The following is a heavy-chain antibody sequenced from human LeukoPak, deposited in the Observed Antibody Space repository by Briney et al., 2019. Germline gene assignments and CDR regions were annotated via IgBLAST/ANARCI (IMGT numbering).Heavy chain of an antibody. V-gene: IGHV3-23*01. CDR1: GFTFNIYA. D-gene: IGHD2-2*01. CDR2: ISGSDGST. J-gene: IGHJ6*02. Sequence: GGSLRLSCAASGFTFNIYALSWVRQAPGTGLEWVSSISGSDGSTHYADSVKGRFTISRDNSMNTLYLQMNSLRVDDTAVYYCAREQVVVGRGYYGMDVWGQGTTVTVSS. CDR3: AREQVVVGRGYYGMDV.